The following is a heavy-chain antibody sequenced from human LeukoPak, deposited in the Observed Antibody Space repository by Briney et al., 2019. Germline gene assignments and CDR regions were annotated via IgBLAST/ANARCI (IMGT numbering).Heavy chain of an antibody. V-gene: IGHV3-74*01. CDR1: GFTFSSYW. Sequence: AGGSLRLSCAASGFTFSSYWMHWVRQAPGKGLVWVSRINSDGSSTSYADSVKGRFTIYRDNAKNTLYLQMSSLRAEDTAVYYCVRDRKNYYFDYWGQGTLVTVSS. CDR3: VRDRKNYYFDY. CDR2: INSDGSST. D-gene: IGHD1-14*01. J-gene: IGHJ4*02.